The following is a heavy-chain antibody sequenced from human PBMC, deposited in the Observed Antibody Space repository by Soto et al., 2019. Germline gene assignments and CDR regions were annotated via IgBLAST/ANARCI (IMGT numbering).Heavy chain of an antibody. CDR2: INPKSGGT. J-gene: IGHJ4*02. CDR3: ARDMEKGGGSEGFDY. CDR1: GYTFTVYY. D-gene: IGHD1-26*01. Sequence: ASVRVSCKASGYTFTVYYMHWVRQAPGQGLEWMGWINPKSGGTMYPQKFQGRVTMTWDTSISTAYMALTRLRSDDTAVYYCARDMEKGGGSEGFDYRGQGTLVTVSS. V-gene: IGHV1-2*02.